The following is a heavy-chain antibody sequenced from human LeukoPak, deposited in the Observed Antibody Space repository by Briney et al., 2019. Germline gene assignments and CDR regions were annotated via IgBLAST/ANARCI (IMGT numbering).Heavy chain of an antibody. Sequence: SETLSLTCTVSGYSINSGYYWGWIRQPPGKEPEWIGSMFHSGNTYYNPSLKSRVIMSVDTSRNQLSLKLTSLTAADTAVYYCAKKDGDFWGQGTLVSVSS. J-gene: IGHJ4*02. V-gene: IGHV4-38-2*02. CDR3: AKKDGDF. CDR2: MFHSGNT. CDR1: GYSINSGYY.